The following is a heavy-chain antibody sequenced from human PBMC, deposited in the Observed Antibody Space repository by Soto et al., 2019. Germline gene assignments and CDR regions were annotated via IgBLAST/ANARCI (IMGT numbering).Heavy chain of an antibody. Sequence: SETLSLTCTVSGGSVSSGSYYWSWIRQPPGKGLEWIGYIYYSGSTNYNPSLKSRVTISVDTSKNQFSLKLSSVTAADTAVYYCASSIGGATWGLDYWGQGTLVTVSS. J-gene: IGHJ4*02. CDR2: IYYSGST. CDR1: GGSVSSGSYY. D-gene: IGHD1-26*01. V-gene: IGHV4-61*01. CDR3: ASSIGGATWGLDY.